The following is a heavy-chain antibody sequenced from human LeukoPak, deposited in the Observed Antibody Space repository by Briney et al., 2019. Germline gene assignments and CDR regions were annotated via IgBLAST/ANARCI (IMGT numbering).Heavy chain of an antibody. CDR3: TTDETYYYDSSGYLENN. D-gene: IGHD3-22*01. Sequence: GGSLRLSCADSGFTFSNAWMSWVRQAPGKGLEWVGRFKSKTDGGTTDYAAPVKGRFTISRDDSKNTLYLQMNSLKTEDTAVYYCTTDETYYYDSSGYLENNWGQGTLVTVSS. CDR2: FKSKTDGGTT. CDR1: GFTFSNAW. J-gene: IGHJ4*02. V-gene: IGHV3-15*01.